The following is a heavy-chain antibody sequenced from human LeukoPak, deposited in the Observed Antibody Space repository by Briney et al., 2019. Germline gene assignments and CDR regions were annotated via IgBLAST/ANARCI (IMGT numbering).Heavy chain of an antibody. Sequence: SSETLSLTCTVSGGSISSYYWSWIRQPPGKGLEWIGYIYYSGSTNYNPSLKSRVTISVDTSKNQFSLKLSSVTAADTAVYYCARVGLESSPPRLRFLEWPYYFDYWGQGTLVTVSS. J-gene: IGHJ4*02. CDR2: IYYSGST. CDR1: GGSISSYY. V-gene: IGHV4-59*01. D-gene: IGHD3-3*01. CDR3: ARVGLESSPPRLRFLEWPYYFDY.